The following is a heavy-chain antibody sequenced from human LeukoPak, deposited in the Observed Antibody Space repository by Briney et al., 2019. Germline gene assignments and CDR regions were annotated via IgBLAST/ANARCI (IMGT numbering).Heavy chain of an antibody. CDR2: ISAYNGNT. V-gene: IGHV1-18*01. J-gene: IGHJ4*02. Sequence: ASVKVSCKASGHTFTSYGISWVRQAPGQGLEWMGWISAYNGNTNYAQKLQGRVTMTTDTSTSTAYMELRSLRSDDTAVYYCARDGRGYGDNGIDYWGQGTLVTVSS. CDR3: ARDGRGYGDNGIDY. D-gene: IGHD4-17*01. CDR1: GHTFTSYG.